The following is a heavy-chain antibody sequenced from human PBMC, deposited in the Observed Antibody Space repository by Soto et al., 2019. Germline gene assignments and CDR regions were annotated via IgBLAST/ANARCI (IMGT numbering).Heavy chain of an antibody. J-gene: IGHJ4*02. CDR3: ARVVYYYDSSGYLYYFDY. V-gene: IGHV1-69*06. D-gene: IGHD3-22*01. CDR1: GGTFSSYA. Sequence: GASVKVSCKASGGTFSSYAISWVRQAPGQGLEWMGGIIPIFGTANYAQKFQGRVTISVDTSKNQFSLKLSSVTAADTAVYYCARVVYYYDSSGYLYYFDYWGQGTLVTVSS. CDR2: IIPIFGTA.